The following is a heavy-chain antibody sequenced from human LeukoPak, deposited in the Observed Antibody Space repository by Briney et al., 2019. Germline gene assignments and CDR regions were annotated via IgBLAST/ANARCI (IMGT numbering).Heavy chain of an antibody. CDR2: IWYDGSNK. Sequence: GRSLRLSCAASGFTFSSYGMHWVRQAPGKGLEWVAVIWYDGSNKYYADSVKGRFTISRDNSKKTLYLQMNSLRAEDTAVYYCATIIVGVDAFDIWGQGTMVTVSS. D-gene: IGHD1-26*01. CDR1: GFTFSSYG. CDR3: ATIIVGVDAFDI. J-gene: IGHJ3*02. V-gene: IGHV3-33*01.